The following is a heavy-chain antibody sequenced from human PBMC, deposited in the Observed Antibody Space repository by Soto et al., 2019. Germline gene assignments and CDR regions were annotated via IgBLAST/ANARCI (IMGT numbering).Heavy chain of an antibody. CDR1: GDSINSCNYY. Sequence: QVQLQESGPGLVKPSQTLSLTCTVSGDSINSCNYYWSWIRQPPGKGLEWIGYIYCSGSTYYNPSLKXRXAXSXXTSKNHFSMQLSSVTAADTAVYYCAGLHIGGWSNTWGQGTLVTVSS. J-gene: IGHJ5*02. CDR3: AGLHIGGWSNT. D-gene: IGHD2-21*01. CDR2: IYCSGST. V-gene: IGHV4-30-4*01.